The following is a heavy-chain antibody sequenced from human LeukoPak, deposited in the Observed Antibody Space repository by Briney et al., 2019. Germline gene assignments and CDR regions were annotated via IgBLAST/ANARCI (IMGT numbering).Heavy chain of an antibody. V-gene: IGHV3-23*01. CDR2: LNSNGGTT. D-gene: IGHD2-2*03. J-gene: IGHJ5*02. Sequence: GGSLRLSCAASGFTFSSYAKSWVRHAPGKGLEWVSTLNSNGGTTYYADSVKGRFTISRDNSKNTMHLQMNSLRAEDTAVYYCAKRRVDIVVVPAGWTGWFDTWGQGTLVTVSS. CDR1: GFTFSSYA. CDR3: AKRRVDIVVVPAGWTGWFDT.